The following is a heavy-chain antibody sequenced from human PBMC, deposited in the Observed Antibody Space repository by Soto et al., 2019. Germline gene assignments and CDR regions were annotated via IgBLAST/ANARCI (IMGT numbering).Heavy chain of an antibody. CDR3: AGQMVRGVIITPYYFDY. J-gene: IGHJ4*02. V-gene: IGHV3-33*01. Sequence: PGGSLRLSCAASGFTFSSYGMHWVRQAPGKGLEWVAVIWYDGSNKYYADSVKGRFTISRDNSKNTLYLQMNSLRAEDTAVYYCAGQMVRGVIITPYYFDYWGQGTLVTVSS. D-gene: IGHD3-10*01. CDR2: IWYDGSNK. CDR1: GFTFSSYG.